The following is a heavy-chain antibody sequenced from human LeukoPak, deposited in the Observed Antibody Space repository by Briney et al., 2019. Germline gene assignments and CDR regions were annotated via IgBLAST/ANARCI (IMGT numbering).Heavy chain of an antibody. CDR1: GFTFSSYW. Sequence: GGSLRLSCAASGFTFSSYWMSGVRQAPAKVLEGVANIKQEGSEKYYVDSVKLRFTIYRDNAKNSLYLQMNSLRAEDTAVYYCAREGPGGWYYFDYWGQGTLVTVSS. CDR3: AREGPGGWYYFDY. V-gene: IGHV3-7*01. D-gene: IGHD6-19*01. CDR2: IKQEGSEK. J-gene: IGHJ4*02.